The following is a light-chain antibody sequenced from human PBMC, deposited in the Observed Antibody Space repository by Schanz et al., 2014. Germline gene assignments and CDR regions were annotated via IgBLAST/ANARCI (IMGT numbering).Light chain of an antibody. V-gene: IGKV3-20*01. CDR1: QSVNGRF. CDR2: NAS. CDR3: QQFGASPFT. J-gene: IGKJ4*01. Sequence: EIVLTQSPDTLSLSPGERATLSCQASQSVNGRFLAWYQQKPGQAPRLLIYNASKRATGIPDRFSGSGSGTDFSLTISRLEPEDFAVYFCQQFGASPFTFGAGSKVEIK.